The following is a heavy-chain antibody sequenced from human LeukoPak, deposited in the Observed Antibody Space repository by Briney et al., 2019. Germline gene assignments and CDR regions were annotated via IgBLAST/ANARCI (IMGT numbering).Heavy chain of an antibody. D-gene: IGHD3-16*01. CDR3: ARGGEASNWFDP. J-gene: IGHJ5*02. V-gene: IGHV1-69*05. CDR1: GGTFSSYA. CDR2: IIPIFGTA. Sequence: SVKVSCKASGGTFSSYAISWLRQAPGQGLEWMGRIIPIFGTANYAQKFQGRVTITTDESTSTAYMELSSLRSEDTAVYYCARGGEASNWFDPWGQGTLVTVSS.